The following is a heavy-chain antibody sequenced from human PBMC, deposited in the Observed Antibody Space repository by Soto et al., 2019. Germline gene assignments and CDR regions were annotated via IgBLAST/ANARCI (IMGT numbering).Heavy chain of an antibody. V-gene: IGHV3-64*01. D-gene: IGHD3-10*01. J-gene: IGHJ4*02. CDR3: ARRGYGLYFDY. Sequence: VQLVESGGGLVQPGGPWGLSCAASGFTFSSYAMHWFRQPPGKGLEYVSVISGSGDSTYYANSVKGRFTISRDNSKNTLYLQMGSLRTEDMAVYYCARRGYGLYFDYWGQGTLVTVSS. CDR2: ISGSGDST. CDR1: GFTFSSYA.